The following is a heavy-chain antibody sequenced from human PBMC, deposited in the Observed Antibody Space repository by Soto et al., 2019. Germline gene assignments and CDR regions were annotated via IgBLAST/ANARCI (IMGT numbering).Heavy chain of an antibody. V-gene: IGHV2-5*01. Sequence: QITLKESGPTLVEPTQTLTLTCTYSGFSLRTTGVGVGWIRQPPGKALEWPGIIYWNDDKRYIPSLKKRFTLTSDISKCQVVLPMTNMDPFDTATYYCPHTWGLPFDYWGQGTLVSVSS. CDR1: GFSLRTTGVG. CDR2: IYWNDDK. CDR3: PHTWGLPFDY. J-gene: IGHJ4*02. D-gene: IGHD3-16*01.